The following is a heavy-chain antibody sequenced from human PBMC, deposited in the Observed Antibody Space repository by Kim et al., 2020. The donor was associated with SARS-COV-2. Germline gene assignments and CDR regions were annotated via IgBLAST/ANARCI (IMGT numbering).Heavy chain of an antibody. CDR1: GFTFSSYG. D-gene: IGHD2-21*02. V-gene: IGHV3-30*18. Sequence: GGSLRLSCAASGFTFSSYGMHWVRQAPGKGLEWVAVISYDGSNKYYADSVKGRFTISRDNSKNTLYLQMNSLRAEDTAVYYCAKDDIVVVTDTKTTFDYWGQGTLVTVSS. CDR2: ISYDGSNK. J-gene: IGHJ4*02. CDR3: AKDDIVVVTDTKTTFDY.